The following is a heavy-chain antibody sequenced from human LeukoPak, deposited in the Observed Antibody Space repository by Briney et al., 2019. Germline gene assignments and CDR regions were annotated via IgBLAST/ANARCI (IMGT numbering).Heavy chain of an antibody. J-gene: IGHJ4*02. CDR3: AGSTAMVPVACDY. D-gene: IGHD5-18*01. CDR1: GGTFSSYS. CDR2: IIPIFGRA. V-gene: IGHV1-69*05. Sequence: GASVKVSYKVSGGTFSSYSISWVRQAPGQGLEWMGGIIPIFGRANYAQKFQGRVTISMDEPTSTAYMELSSLRSEDTAVYYCAGSTAMVPVACDYWGPGTLVTVSS.